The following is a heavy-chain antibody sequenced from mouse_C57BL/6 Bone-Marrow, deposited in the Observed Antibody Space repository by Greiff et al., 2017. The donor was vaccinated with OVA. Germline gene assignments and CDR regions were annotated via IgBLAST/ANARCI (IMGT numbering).Heavy chain of an antibody. V-gene: IGHV1-55*01. D-gene: IGHD1-1*01. CDR2: IYPGSGST. CDR3: ARRYYGSSWYFDV. Sequence: VQLQQPGAELVKPGASVKMSCKASGYTFTSYWITWVKQRPGQGLEWIGDIYPGSGSTNYNEKFKSKATLTVDKYSSTAYMQLSSLTSEDSAVYYCARRYYGSSWYFDVWGTGTTVTVS. J-gene: IGHJ1*03. CDR1: GYTFTSYW.